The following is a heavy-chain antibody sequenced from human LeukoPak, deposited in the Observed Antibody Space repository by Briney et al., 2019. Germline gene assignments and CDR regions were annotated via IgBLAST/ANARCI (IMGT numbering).Heavy chain of an antibody. Sequence: TSETLSLTCTVSGGSISSSSYYWGWIRQPPGKGLEWIGSIYYNGSTYYNPSLKSRVTISADTSKNQFSLKLSSVTAADTAVYYCARLTVVDTAMVMFDYWGQGTLVTVSS. V-gene: IGHV4-39*01. CDR2: IYYNGST. D-gene: IGHD5-18*01. J-gene: IGHJ4*02. CDR3: ARLTVVDTAMVMFDY. CDR1: GGSISSSSYY.